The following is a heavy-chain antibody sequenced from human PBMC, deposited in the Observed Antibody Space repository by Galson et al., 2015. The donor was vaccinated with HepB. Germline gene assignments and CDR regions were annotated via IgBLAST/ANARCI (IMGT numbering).Heavy chain of an antibody. V-gene: IGHV3-9*01. D-gene: IGHD4-17*01. CDR3: AKDMGHGDYGWAFDV. CDR2: ISWNSGNI. J-gene: IGHJ3*01. Sequence: SLRLSCAGSGLIFDDYTMHWVRHVPGKGLEWVSRISWNSGNIGYADSVKGRFTISRDNAENSLFLQMDSLTAEDTALYYCAKDMGHGDYGWAFDVWGQGTMVIVSS. CDR1: GLIFDDYT.